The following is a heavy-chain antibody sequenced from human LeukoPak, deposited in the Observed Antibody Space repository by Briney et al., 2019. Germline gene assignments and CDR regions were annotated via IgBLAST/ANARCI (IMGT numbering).Heavy chain of an antibody. D-gene: IGHD3-10*01. V-gene: IGHV1-24*01. CDR3: VTGSSERDYYESGTYYLGDS. CDR2: FDSEDGKT. Sequence: ASVKVSCKVSGAIHIELSTHWVRPSPGKGGEWMGGFDSEDGKTKAAQSFLDRVSLTEDTSLATAYMELRSLTSEDTAVYYCVTGSSERDYYESGTYYLGDSWGQGTVVTVSS. CDR1: GAIHIELS. J-gene: IGHJ4*02.